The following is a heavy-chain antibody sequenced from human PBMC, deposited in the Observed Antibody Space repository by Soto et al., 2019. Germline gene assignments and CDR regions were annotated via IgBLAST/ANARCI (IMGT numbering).Heavy chain of an antibody. CDR1: GYSFTSYW. V-gene: IGHV5-51*01. D-gene: IGHD6-13*01. Sequence: CKGSGYSFTSYWIVWVRQMPGKGLEWMGIIYPGDSDTRYSPSFQGQVTISADKSISTAYLQWSSLKASDTAMYYCARTSAAGKYYYGMAVWGQGTTVTVSS. CDR3: ARTSAAGKYYYGMAV. J-gene: IGHJ6*02. CDR2: IYPGDSDT.